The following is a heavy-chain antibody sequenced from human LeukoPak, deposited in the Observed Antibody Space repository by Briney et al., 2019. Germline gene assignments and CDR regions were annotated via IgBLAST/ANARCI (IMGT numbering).Heavy chain of an antibody. J-gene: IGHJ4*02. CDR1: GGSISSHY. CDR2: LYDSVRT. V-gene: IGHV4-59*11. CDR3: ATIKRGDIYGYFDF. Sequence: SETLSVTCTVSGGSISSHYWSWLRQPPGKGLEWIAYLYDSVRTKDNPSLKGRVTLSADTSKNQHSLRLSSVTAADTAVYYCATIKRGDIYGYFDFWGQGILVTVSS. D-gene: IGHD5-18*01.